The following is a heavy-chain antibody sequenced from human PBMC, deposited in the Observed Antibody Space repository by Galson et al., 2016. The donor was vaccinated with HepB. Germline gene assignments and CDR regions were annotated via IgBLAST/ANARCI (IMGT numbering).Heavy chain of an antibody. CDR3: ARADLAASGYYYGPHYFDS. J-gene: IGHJ4*02. D-gene: IGHD3-22*01. V-gene: IGHV3-48*02. CDR1: GFTLSSYN. Sequence: SLRLSCAASGFTLSSYNMNWVRQTPGKGLEWISFISTSSRTIYYADSVKGRFSISRDNANNSLFLQMSSLRDEDTAIYYCARADLAASGYYYGPHYFDSWGQGTLVTASS. CDR2: ISTSSRTI.